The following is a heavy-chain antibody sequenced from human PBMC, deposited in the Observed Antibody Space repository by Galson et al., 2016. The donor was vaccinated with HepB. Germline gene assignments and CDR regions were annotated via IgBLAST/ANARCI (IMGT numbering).Heavy chain of an antibody. CDR3: EKDTGGGWYAGGSDY. J-gene: IGHJ4*02. CDR1: GFIFDDFA. CDR2: ISWDGGSV. D-gene: IGHD6-19*01. Sequence: SLRLSCAASGFIFDDFAMHWVRQAPGKGLEWVSAISWDGGSVAYADSVKGRFTISRDNAKNSLYLHMNSLGAEDTALYYCEKDTGGGWYAGGSDYWGQGILVTVSS. V-gene: IGHV3-9*01.